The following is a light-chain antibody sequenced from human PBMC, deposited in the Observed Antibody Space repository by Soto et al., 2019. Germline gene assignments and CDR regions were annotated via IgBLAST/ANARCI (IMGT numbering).Light chain of an antibody. J-gene: IGKJ5*01. Sequence: DIQMTQSPSSLSASVGDRVTITCRASRSVGTYLYWYQHKPGKAPKLLIYTASNLQRVVPSGFSGSGSGTHFNLLSNRFQPEDFATSYCQQTYRAPVFGQGKRLEI. CDR1: RSVGTY. V-gene: IGKV1-39*01. CDR3: QQTYRAPV. CDR2: TAS.